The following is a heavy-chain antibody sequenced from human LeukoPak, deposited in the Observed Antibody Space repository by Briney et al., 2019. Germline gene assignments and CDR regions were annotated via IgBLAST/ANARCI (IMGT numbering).Heavy chain of an antibody. CDR3: AKRLGDPRAFDY. CDR1: GFTFSNYA. CDR2: ISGSSGTI. Sequence: GGSLRLSCAASGFTFSNYAMNWVRQAPGKGLEWVSGISGSSGTINYAAPVKGWFTISRDNSRNTLYLQMNSLRADDTAVYYCAKRLGDPRAFDYWGQGTLVTVSS. V-gene: IGHV3-23*01. D-gene: IGHD2-21*02. J-gene: IGHJ4*02.